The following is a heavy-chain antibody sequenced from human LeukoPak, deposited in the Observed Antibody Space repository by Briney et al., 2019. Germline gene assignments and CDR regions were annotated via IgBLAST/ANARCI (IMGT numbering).Heavy chain of an antibody. CDR1: GYTFTGYY. D-gene: IGHD6-19*01. J-gene: IGHJ4*02. CDR2: INPNSGGT. CDR3: ARVHSSGSTIHFDY. Sequence: ASVKVSCKASGYTFTGYYMHWVRQAPGQGPEWMGWINPNSGGTNYAQKFRGRVTMTRDTSISTVYMELSRLRSDDTAVYYCARVHSSGSTIHFDYWGQGALVTVSS. V-gene: IGHV1-2*02.